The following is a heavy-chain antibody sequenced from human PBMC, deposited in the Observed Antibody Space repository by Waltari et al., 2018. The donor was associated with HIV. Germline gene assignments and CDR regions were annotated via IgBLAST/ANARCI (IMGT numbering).Heavy chain of an antibody. Sequence: EVQLVESGGGLVQPGRSLRLSCAASGFTFDDYAMHWVRQAPGKGLGWVAGISCNSGSIGDEDSVKGRFTISRDNAKNSVYLEMNSLRTEDTALYYCAKGPFDYWGQGTLVTVSS. CDR1: GFTFDDYA. J-gene: IGHJ4*02. CDR2: ISCNSGSI. V-gene: IGHV3-9*01. CDR3: AKGPFDY.